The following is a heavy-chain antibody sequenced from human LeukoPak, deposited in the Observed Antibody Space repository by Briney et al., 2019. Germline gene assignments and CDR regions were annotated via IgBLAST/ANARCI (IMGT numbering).Heavy chain of an antibody. Sequence: PGGSLGLSCAASGFTFSSYWMHWVRQAPGKGLVWVSRINSDGSSTSYADSVKGRFTISRDNAKNTLYLQMNSLRAEDTAVYYCARGVAYYYGSGSLYWGQGTLVTVSS. CDR2: INSDGSST. J-gene: IGHJ4*02. D-gene: IGHD3-10*01. CDR1: GFTFSSYW. CDR3: ARGVAYYYGSGSLY. V-gene: IGHV3-74*01.